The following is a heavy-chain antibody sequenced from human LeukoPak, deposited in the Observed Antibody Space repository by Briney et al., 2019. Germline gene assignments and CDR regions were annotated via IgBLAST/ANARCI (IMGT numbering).Heavy chain of an antibody. V-gene: IGHV1-8*01. CDR2: MNPNSGNT. D-gene: IGHD1-26*01. Sequence: GASVKVSCKASGYTFTSYDINWVRQATGQGLEWMGWMNPNSGNTGYAQKFQGRVTMTRNTSISTAYKELSSLRSEDTAMYYCARGRRPSGYYYYMDVWGKGTTVTVSS. CDR1: GYTFTSYD. J-gene: IGHJ6*03. CDR3: ARGRRPSGYYYYMDV.